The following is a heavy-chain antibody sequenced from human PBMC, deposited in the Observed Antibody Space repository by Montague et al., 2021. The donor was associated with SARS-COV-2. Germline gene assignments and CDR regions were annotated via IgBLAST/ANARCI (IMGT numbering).Heavy chain of an antibody. CDR2: ISAYNGNT. CDR3: ARNYDILTGYYPASYFDS. D-gene: IGHD3-9*01. CDR1: GYTFTSYG. Sequence: SVKVSCKASGYTFTSYGISWVRQAPGQGLEWMGWISAYNGNTYYAQKLQGRVTMTTDTSTSTAYMELRSLRSDDTAVYYCARNYDILTGYYPASYFDSWGQGTLVTVSS. J-gene: IGHJ4*01. V-gene: IGHV1-18*04.